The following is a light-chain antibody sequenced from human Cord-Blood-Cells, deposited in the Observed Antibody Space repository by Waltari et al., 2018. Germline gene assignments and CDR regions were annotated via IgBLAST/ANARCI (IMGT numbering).Light chain of an antibody. CDR3: SSYTSSSTLV. J-gene: IGLJ3*02. CDR1: SSDVGGYNY. CDR2: DVS. V-gene: IGLV2-14*03. Sequence: QSALTQPASVSGSPGQSITLSCTGTSSDVGGYNYVSWYQQHPGKAPKLMIYDVSNRPSGVSNRFSGSKSGNTASLTISGLQAEDKADYYCSSYTSSSTLVFGGGTELTVL.